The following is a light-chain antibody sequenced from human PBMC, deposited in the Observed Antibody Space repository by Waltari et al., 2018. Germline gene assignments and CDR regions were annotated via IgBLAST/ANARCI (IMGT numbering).Light chain of an antibody. CDR1: QTIRKSN. V-gene: IGKV3-20*01. J-gene: IGKJ2*03. CDR3: QHYADSPYS. Sequence: EIVLTQSPGTLSLSPGERATLSCRASQTIRKSNLAWYHQKPGQAPRLIMYEASRRATGIPDRFSGSEYGTDFTLTISRLEPEDFAVYYCQHYADSPYSFGQGTKLEFK. CDR2: EAS.